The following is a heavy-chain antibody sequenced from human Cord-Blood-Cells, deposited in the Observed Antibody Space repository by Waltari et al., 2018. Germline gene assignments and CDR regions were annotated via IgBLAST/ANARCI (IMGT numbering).Heavy chain of an antibody. J-gene: IGHJ4*02. D-gene: IGHD1-20*01. CDR2: INPNSGGT. CDR1: GYTFTGYY. CDR3: ARAGPINSLDY. V-gene: IGHV1-2*04. Sequence: QVQLVQSGAEVKKPGASVKVSCKASGYTFTGYYMHWVRQAPGQGLEWMGWINPNSGGTNYAQEFQGWVTMTRDTSISTAYMELSRLRSDDTAVYYCARAGPINSLDYWGQGTLVTVSS.